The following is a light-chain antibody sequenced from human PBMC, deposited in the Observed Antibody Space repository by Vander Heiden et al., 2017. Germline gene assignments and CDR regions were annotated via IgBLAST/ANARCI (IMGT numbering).Light chain of an antibody. CDR2: ENN. V-gene: IGLV1-51*01. J-gene: IGLJ1*01. CDR3: GTWDSSLTGV. CDR1: SSDIGDNT. Sequence: QSVFTPPPSVSAAPGQKVSISCSGSSSDIGDNTLSWYQQLPGTAPKLLIYENNKRPSGIPDRFSGSKSGTSATLVITGLQTGDEADYYCGTWDSSLTGVFGTGTKVTVL.